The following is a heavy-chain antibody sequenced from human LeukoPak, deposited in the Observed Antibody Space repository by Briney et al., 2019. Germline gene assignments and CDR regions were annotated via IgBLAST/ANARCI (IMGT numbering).Heavy chain of an antibody. CDR3: ARSVVTLYWYFDL. Sequence: PSETLPLTCTVSGGSISDYYYTWIRQPPGKGLEWIGYIYYSGSTNYNPSLKSRVTISLDTSKNQFSLKLSSVTTADTAVYYCARSVVTLYWYFDLWGRGTLVTVSS. V-gene: IGHV4-59*01. J-gene: IGHJ2*01. CDR1: GGSISDYY. CDR2: IYYSGST. D-gene: IGHD2-21*02.